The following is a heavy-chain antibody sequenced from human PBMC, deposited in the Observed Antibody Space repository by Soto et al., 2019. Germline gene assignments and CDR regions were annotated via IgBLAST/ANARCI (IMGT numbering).Heavy chain of an antibody. Sequence: EVQLVESGGGLVQPGGSLRLSCAASGFSISHYWMSWVRQAPGKGLVWVSRVKSDGTTTTYADFAKGRVIISRDNTKNTLYLQMNSLRVEDTAMYHCVRSHLFDTWGHGTLVTVSS. CDR1: GFSISHYW. CDR2: VKSDGTTT. V-gene: IGHV3-74*03. J-gene: IGHJ5*01. CDR3: VRSHLFDT.